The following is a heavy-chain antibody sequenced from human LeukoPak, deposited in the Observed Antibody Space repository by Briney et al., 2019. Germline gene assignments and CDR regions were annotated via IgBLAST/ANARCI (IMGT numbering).Heavy chain of an antibody. CDR3: AKMRTPTAHSGDAFDI. CDR2: ISYDGSNK. J-gene: IGHJ3*02. Sequence: PGRSLRLSCAASGFTFSSYGIHWARQAPGKGLEWVAVISYDGSNKYYVDSVKGRFTISRDNSKNTLNLQMNSLRAEDTAVYYCAKMRTPTAHSGDAFDIWGQGTMVTVSS. V-gene: IGHV3-30*18. D-gene: IGHD4-17*01. CDR1: GFTFSSYG.